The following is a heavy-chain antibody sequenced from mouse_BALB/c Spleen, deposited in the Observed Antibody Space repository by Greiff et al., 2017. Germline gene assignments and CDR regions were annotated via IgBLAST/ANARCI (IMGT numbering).Heavy chain of an antibody. J-gene: IGHJ4*01. CDR1: GFTFSSYA. CDR2: ISSGGST. D-gene: IGHD1-1*01. Sequence: EVQVVESGGGLVKPGGSLKLSCAASGFTFSSYAMSWVRQTPEKRLEWVASISSGGSTYYPDSVKGRFTISRDNARNILYLQMSSLRSEDTAMYYCARGGVLPYAMDYWGQGTAVTVSS. CDR3: ARGGVLPYAMDY. V-gene: IGHV5-6-5*01.